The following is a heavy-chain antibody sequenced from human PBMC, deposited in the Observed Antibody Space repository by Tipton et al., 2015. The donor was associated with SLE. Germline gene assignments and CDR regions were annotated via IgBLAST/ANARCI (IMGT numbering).Heavy chain of an antibody. D-gene: IGHD7-27*01. CDR1: GGSISSGSYY. J-gene: IGHJ4*02. CDR2: IYYSGST. V-gene: IGHV4-61*01. Sequence: TLSLTCTVSGGSISSGSYYWILIRQPPGKGLEWIGYIYYSGSTNYIPSLKSRVTISVDTAKKQFSLKLSSVTAADTAVYYCARAQLGIRGLDYWGQGTLVTVSS. CDR3: ARAQLGIRGLDY.